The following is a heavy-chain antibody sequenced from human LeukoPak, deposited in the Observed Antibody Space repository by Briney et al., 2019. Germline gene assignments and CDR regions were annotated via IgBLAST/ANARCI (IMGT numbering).Heavy chain of an antibody. D-gene: IGHD1-1*01. CDR2: IYSGGTT. CDR3: ARGLDDY. J-gene: IGHJ4*02. Sequence: KPSETLSLTCTVSGGSISSSSYYWSWIRQPPGKGLEWIGTIYSGGTTYYSPSLKSRVTISLDTSKNQFSLKLSSVTAADTAVYYCARGLDDYWGQGTLVTVSS. CDR1: GGSISSSSYY. V-gene: IGHV4-39*07.